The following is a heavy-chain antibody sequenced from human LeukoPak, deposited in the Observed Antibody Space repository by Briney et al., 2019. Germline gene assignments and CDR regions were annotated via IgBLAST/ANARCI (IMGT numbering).Heavy chain of an antibody. Sequence: GGSLRLSCAASGFTFSSYGMHWVRQAPGKGLEWVAFIRYDGSNKYYADSVKGRFTISRDNSKNTLYLQMNSLRAEDTAVYYCAKQESYEPPGTFDYWGQGTLVTVSS. V-gene: IGHV3-30*02. CDR3: AKQESYEPPGTFDY. CDR1: GFTFSSYG. D-gene: IGHD5-18*01. J-gene: IGHJ4*02. CDR2: IRYDGSNK.